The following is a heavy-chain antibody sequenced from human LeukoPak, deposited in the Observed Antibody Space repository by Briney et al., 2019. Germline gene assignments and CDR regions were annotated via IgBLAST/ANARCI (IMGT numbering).Heavy chain of an antibody. CDR1: GETFIHNF. Sequence: SETLSLTCAVYGETFIHNFWTWIRQPPGKGLEWIGQINHSGSTYYNPSLKSRVTILVDTSKNQFSLKLTSVTAADTAVYYCARAMPYFYGSIAVPGTIDYWGQGILVTVSS. D-gene: IGHD6-19*01. V-gene: IGHV4-34*01. CDR3: ARAMPYFYGSIAVPGTIDY. J-gene: IGHJ4*02. CDR2: INHSGST.